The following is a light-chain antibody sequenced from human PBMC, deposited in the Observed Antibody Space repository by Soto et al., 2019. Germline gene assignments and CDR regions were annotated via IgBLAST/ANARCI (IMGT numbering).Light chain of an antibody. J-gene: IGLJ1*01. CDR1: SSDVGAYNS. CDR2: EVS. V-gene: IGLV2-14*01. CDR3: CSYRSSSTYV. Sequence: QSALTQPASVSGSPGQSITISCTGTSSDVGAYNSVSWYQQYPGKAPKLMMYEVSNRPSGVSDRFSGSKSGNTASLTISGLQTVDEADYYCCSYRSSSTYVFGTGTKLTVL.